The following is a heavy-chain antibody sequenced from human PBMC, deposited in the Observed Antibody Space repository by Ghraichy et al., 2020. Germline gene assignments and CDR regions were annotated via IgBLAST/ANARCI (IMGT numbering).Heavy chain of an antibody. CDR3: ARRLIISYCGGDCYLSTNSQFDY. CDR1: GGSISSSSYY. CDR2: IYYSGST. V-gene: IGHV4-39*01. Sequence: SETLSLTCTVSGGSISSSSYYWGWIRQPPGKGLEWIGSIYYSGSTYYNPSLKSRVTISVDTSKNQFSLKLSSVTAADTAVYYCARRLIISYCGGDCYLSTNSQFDYWGQGTLVTVSS. J-gene: IGHJ4*02. D-gene: IGHD2-21*01.